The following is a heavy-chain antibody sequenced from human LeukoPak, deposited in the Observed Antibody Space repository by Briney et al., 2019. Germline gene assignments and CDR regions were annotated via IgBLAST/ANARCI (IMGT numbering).Heavy chain of an antibody. V-gene: IGHV1-2*02. J-gene: IGHJ4*02. CDR3: VRDAIAAAGTGG. Sequence: GASVKVSCKAPGYTFTGYYIHWVRQAPGQGLEWMGWINPKSGGTNYAQNFQGRVTMTRDTSISTAYMELSGLRSDDRAVYYCVRDAIAAAGTGGWGQGTLVTVSS. CDR2: INPKSGGT. CDR1: GYTFTGYY. D-gene: IGHD6-13*01.